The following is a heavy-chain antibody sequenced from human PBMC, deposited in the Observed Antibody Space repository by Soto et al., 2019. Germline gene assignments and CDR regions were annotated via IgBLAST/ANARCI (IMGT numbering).Heavy chain of an antibody. D-gene: IGHD1-20*01. CDR2: INPYTGDT. CDR1: GYTFISYY. J-gene: IGHJ6*02. Sequence: ASVKVSCKAFGYTFISYYIHWVRQAPGQGLEWMGWINPYTGDTNYVQKFQGRVTMTRDTSITTAYMELSRLRSDDTAFYYCARDPGGITGNNESHYYALDVWGQGTTVTVSS. CDR3: ARDPGGITGNNESHYYALDV. V-gene: IGHV1-2*02.